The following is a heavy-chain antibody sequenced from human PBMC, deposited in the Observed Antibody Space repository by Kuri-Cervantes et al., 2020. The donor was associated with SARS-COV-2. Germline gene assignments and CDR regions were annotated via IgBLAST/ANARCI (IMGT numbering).Heavy chain of an antibody. CDR1: GSSISSSSYY. D-gene: IGHD3-22*01. CDR2: IYTSGST. J-gene: IGHJ4*02. CDR3: ARGTHYFDSTSYLSTGWV. Sequence: LRLSCTVAGSSISSSSYYWGWIRQPPGKGLEWIWRIYTSGSTNYHLSLKSRVTLSVDTSKNQFSLKMSYVTAADTAVYYCARGTHYFDSTSYLSTGWVWGQGTLVTVSS. V-gene: IGHV4-61*02.